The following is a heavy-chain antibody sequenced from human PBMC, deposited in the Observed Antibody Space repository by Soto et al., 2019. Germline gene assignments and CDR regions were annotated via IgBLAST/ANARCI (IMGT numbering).Heavy chain of an antibody. Sequence: HPGGSLRLSCAGSGFNLITYGMHWVRQAPGKGLEWVAVIWYDGINKHYAESVKGRFSITRDDSKNTLYLQMNSLRVEDTAVYHSARVAPYYASDFWGQGTLVTVSS. CDR2: IWYDGINK. CDR1: GFNLITYG. J-gene: IGHJ4*02. CDR3: ARVAPYYASDF. V-gene: IGHV3-33*01. D-gene: IGHD3-3*01.